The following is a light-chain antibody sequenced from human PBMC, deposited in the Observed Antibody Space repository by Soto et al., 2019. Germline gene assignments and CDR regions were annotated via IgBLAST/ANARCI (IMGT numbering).Light chain of an antibody. J-gene: IGKJ1*01. CDR1: QSVSSSY. CDR3: QQYGSSLSWT. V-gene: IGKV3-20*01. CDR2: GAS. Sequence: EIVLTQSPGTLSLSPGERATLSCRASQSVSSSYLAGYQQKPGQAPRLLIYGASSRATGIPDRFSGSGSGTDFTLTISRLEPEDFAGYYCQQYGSSLSWTVGQGTKVEIK.